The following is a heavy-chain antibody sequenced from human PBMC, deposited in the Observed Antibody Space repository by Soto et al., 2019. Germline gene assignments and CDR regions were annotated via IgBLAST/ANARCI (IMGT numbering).Heavy chain of an antibody. D-gene: IGHD6-13*01. Sequence: EVQLLESGGGLVQPGGSLRLSCAASGFTFSSYAVSWVRQAPGKGLEWVSAISGSGGSTYYADSVKGRFTISRDNSKNTLYLQMNSLRAEDTAVYYCAKGSSSWPLGYYYYYGMDVWGQGTTVTVSS. V-gene: IGHV3-23*01. J-gene: IGHJ6*02. CDR1: GFTFSSYA. CDR2: ISGSGGST. CDR3: AKGSSSWPLGYYYYYGMDV.